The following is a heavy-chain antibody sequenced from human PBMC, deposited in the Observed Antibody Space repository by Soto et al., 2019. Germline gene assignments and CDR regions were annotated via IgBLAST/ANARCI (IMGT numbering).Heavy chain of an antibody. CDR3: VRDGTKTLRDWFDP. D-gene: IGHD1-1*01. CDR2: IYATGAT. CDR1: GASISGFY. J-gene: IGHJ5*02. Sequence: LSLTCTVSGASISGFYWSWIRKSAGKGLEWIGRIYATGATDYNPSLKSRVMMSVDTSKKQFSLKLRSVTAADTAVYYCVRDGTKTLRDWFDPWGQGISVTVSS. V-gene: IGHV4-4*07.